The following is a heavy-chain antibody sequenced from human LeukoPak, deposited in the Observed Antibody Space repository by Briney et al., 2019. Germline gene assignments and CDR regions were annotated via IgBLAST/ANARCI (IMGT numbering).Heavy chain of an antibody. V-gene: IGHV1-8*01. CDR3: AREDCSGGSCYPPEGHYYYYGMDV. CDR1: GYTFTSYD. J-gene: IGHJ6*02. CDR2: MNPNSGNT. Sequence: ASVKVSCKASGYTFTSYDINWVRQATGQGLEWMGWMNPNSGNTGYAQKFQGRVTMTRNTSISTAYMELSSLRSEDTAVYYCAREDCSGGSCYPPEGHYYYYGMDVWGQGTTVTVSS. D-gene: IGHD2-15*01.